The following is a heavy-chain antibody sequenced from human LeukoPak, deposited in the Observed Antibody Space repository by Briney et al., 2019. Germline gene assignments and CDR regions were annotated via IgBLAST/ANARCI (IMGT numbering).Heavy chain of an antibody. CDR3: AAYYYDSSGYYDAFDI. J-gene: IGHJ3*02. CDR1: GYTFTSYD. D-gene: IGHD3-22*01. CDR2: MNPNSGNT. Sequence: ASVKVPCKASGYTFTSYDINWVRQATGQGLEWMGWMNPNSGNTGYAQKFQGRVTMTRNTSISTAYMELSSLRSEDTAVYYCAAYYYDSSGYYDAFDIWGQGTMVTVSS. V-gene: IGHV1-8*01.